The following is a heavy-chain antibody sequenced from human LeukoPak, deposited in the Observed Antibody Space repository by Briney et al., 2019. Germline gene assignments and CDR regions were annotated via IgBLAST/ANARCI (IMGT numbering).Heavy chain of an antibody. CDR1: GGSISSYY. D-gene: IGHD3-22*01. J-gene: IGHJ4*02. CDR2: ISTSGST. CDR3: ANGKYYYDGSGFFIADY. V-gene: IGHV4-4*07. Sequence: PSETLSLTCTVSGGSISSYYWSWIRQPAGKGLEWIGRISTSGSTNFDPSLKSRVTMSVDASKNQFSLELSSVTAADTAVYYCANGKYYYDGSGFFIADYWGQGALVSVSS.